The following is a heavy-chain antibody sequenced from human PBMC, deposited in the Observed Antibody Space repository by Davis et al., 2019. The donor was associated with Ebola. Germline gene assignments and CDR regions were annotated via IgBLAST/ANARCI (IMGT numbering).Heavy chain of an antibody. CDR1: GYTFTGHY. CDR2: INPKTGVT. V-gene: IGHV1-2*06. D-gene: IGHD6-19*01. CDR3: ASSRTPSIAVALTVDC. J-gene: IGHJ4*02. Sequence: ASVKVSCKATGYTFTGHYMHWVRHAPGQGLEWMGRINPKTGVTTYAERFQGRVTMTRDTSFTTAYMELNRLRSDDSAVYYCASSRTPSIAVALTVDCWGQGTLVTVSS.